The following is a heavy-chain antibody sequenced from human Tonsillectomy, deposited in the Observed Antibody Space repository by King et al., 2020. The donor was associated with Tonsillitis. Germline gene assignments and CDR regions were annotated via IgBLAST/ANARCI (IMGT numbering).Heavy chain of an antibody. CDR1: GFTFNNAW. V-gene: IGHV3-15*01. J-gene: IGHJ4*02. CDR3: ATDQQGAFHD. D-gene: IGHD1-26*01. CDR2: IKTKTDGGTT. Sequence: VQLVESGGGLVKPGGSLRLSFAASGFTFNNAWMSWVRQAPGKGLERVGRIKTKTDGGTTDYAAPVKGRFSISRDDSKNTLYLQMNSLKTEDTAVYYCATDQQGAFHDWGQGALVTVSS.